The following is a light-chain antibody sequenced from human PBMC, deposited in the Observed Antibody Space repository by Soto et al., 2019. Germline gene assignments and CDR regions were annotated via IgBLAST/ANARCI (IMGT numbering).Light chain of an antibody. J-gene: IGLJ1*01. CDR1: SNDVGGYNY. CDR3: RSNAGNVEV. Sequence: QSVLTQPPSVSGSPGQSVTISCTGTSNDVGGYNYVAWYQQHPGKAPKIMIYDVTKRPSGVPDRFSGSKSGNTASLTISGLQAEDEADYYCRSNAGNVEVFGTGTKVTVL. V-gene: IGLV2-11*01. CDR2: DVT.